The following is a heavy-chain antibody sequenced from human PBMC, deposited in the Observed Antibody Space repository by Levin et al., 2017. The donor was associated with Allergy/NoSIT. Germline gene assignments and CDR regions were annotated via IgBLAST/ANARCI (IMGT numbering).Heavy chain of an antibody. D-gene: IGHD3-22*01. J-gene: IGHJ5*02. CDR2: IYYSGST. CDR1: GGSISSGDFY. V-gene: IGHV4-30-4*01. Sequence: SETLSLTCTVSGGSISSGDFYWSWIRQPPGKGLECIGYIYYSGSTYYNPSLPSRVMISVDTSKNQFSLKLSSVTAADTAVYYCVRRYYYDRSGYYGFDTWGQGTLVTVSS. CDR3: VRRYYYDRSGYYGFDT.